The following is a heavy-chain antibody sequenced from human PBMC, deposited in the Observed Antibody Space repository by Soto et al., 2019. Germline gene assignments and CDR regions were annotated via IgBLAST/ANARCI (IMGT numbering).Heavy chain of an antibody. CDR2: MNPNSGDT. Sequence: QVQLVQSGAEVKKPGASVKVSCKASGYTFSNYDINWVRQATGQGLEWMGWMNPNSGDTGYAQKFQGRVTMTRDTSISTAYMDLSSLRSDDTAVYYCARVGSPYYSHGMDVWGQGTTVTVFS. V-gene: IGHV1-8*01. J-gene: IGHJ6*02. CDR3: ARVGSPYYSHGMDV. CDR1: GYTFSNYD. D-gene: IGHD6-13*01.